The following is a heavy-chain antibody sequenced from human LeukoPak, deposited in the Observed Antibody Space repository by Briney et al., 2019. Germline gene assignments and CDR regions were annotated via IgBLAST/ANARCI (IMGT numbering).Heavy chain of an antibody. CDR3: ARERGFITMVRGVIIKGAYFDY. V-gene: IGHV3-23*01. CDR1: GFTFSSYA. D-gene: IGHD3-10*01. CDR2: ISGSGGST. J-gene: IGHJ4*02. Sequence: GGSLRLSCTASGFTFSSYAMSWVRQAPGKGLEWVSAISGSGGSTYYADSVKGRFTISRDNSKNTLYLQMNNLRAEDTAVYYCARERGFITMVRGVIIKGAYFDYWGQGTLVTVSS.